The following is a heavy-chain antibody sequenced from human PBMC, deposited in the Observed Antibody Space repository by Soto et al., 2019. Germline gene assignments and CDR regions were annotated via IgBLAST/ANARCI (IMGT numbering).Heavy chain of an antibody. V-gene: IGHV4-59*08. CDR2: ISYSGYS. CDR1: GGSIDNYY. Sequence: QVQFQESGPGLVKPSETLSLTCTVSGGSIDNYYCSWFRQPPGKGLEWIGYISYSGYSANNFSLKRRVTMSMDTSKTQFYLTLESVTATATAVYYCARHGFGPLHGLVDVWGQGTTVIVSS. J-gene: IGHJ6*02. CDR3: ARHGFGPLHGLVDV. D-gene: IGHD3-10*01.